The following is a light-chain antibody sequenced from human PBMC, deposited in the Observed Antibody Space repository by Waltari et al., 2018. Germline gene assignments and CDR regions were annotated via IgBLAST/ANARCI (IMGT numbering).Light chain of an antibody. Sequence: DIVMTQSPDSLAVSLGERATINCKANQSVLYSSNNKNYVAWYQQKAGQPPKLPIYWASTRQSGVPDRFSGSGSGTDFTLTISSLQAEDVAVYHCQQYYTNPRTFGQGTKVEIK. CDR3: QQYYTNPRT. CDR1: QSVLYSSNNKNY. V-gene: IGKV4-1*01. J-gene: IGKJ1*01. CDR2: WAS.